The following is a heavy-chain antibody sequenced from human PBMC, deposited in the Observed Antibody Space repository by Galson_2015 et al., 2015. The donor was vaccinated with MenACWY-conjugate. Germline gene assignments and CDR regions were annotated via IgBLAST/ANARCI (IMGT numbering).Heavy chain of an antibody. J-gene: IGHJ4*02. CDR3: ARDLFCYGGRCSPVEALVFVY. CDR1: GYTFTTYY. D-gene: IGHD2-15*01. CDR2: INPSAGST. Sequence: SVKVSCKASGYTFTTYYMHWLRQAPGQGPEWMGIINPSAGSTYYAQKFQGRITMTRDTSTSTVYMELRSLRSDDTAVYSCARDLFCYGGRCSPVEALVFVYWGQGTLVTVSS. V-gene: IGHV1-46*03.